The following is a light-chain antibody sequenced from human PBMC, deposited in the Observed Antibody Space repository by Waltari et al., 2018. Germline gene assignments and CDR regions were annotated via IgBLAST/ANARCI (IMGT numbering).Light chain of an antibody. Sequence: QPVLTQPPSVSGAPGQRITISCTGNSSNIGAGLDVHWFQQLPGTAPKLLIYDNIHRPSGVPYRFSGSKSDTSASLVITGLQAEDEAYYYCQSYDTNWGVFGGGTKLTVL. CDR3: QSYDTNWGV. V-gene: IGLV1-40*01. CDR2: DNI. J-gene: IGLJ2*01. CDR1: SSNIGAGLD.